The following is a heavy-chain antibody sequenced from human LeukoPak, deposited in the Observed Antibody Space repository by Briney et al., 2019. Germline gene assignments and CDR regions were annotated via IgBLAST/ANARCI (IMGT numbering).Heavy chain of an antibody. CDR2: ISASGGST. CDR3: AKGIWSGYRWYFDY. J-gene: IGHJ4*02. Sequence: GGSLRISCAASGFTFSRYAMSWVRQAPGKGLKWVSAISASGGSTYYADSVKGRFTISRDNSKNTLYLQMNSVRAEDTAVYYCAKGIWSGYRWYFDYWGQGTLVTVSS. D-gene: IGHD3-3*01. CDR1: GFTFSRYA. V-gene: IGHV3-23*01.